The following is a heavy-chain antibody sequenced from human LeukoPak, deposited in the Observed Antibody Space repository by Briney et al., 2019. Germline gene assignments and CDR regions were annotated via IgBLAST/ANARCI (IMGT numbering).Heavy chain of an antibody. CDR1: GGSFDSKY. CDR2: IYTSGST. J-gene: IGHJ4*02. CDR3: ARLPEFGSGWYFDY. D-gene: IGHD6-19*01. Sequence: SETLSLTCSVSGGSFDSKYWSWIRQPPGKGLEWIGYIYTSGSTNFNPSLRSRVAMSIDTSKNQFSLKVYSVTAADTAVYYCARLPEFGSGWYFDYWGQGTLVTVSS. V-gene: IGHV4-4*09.